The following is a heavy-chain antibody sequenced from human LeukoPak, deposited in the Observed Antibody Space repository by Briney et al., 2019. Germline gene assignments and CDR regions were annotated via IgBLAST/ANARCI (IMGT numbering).Heavy chain of an antibody. J-gene: IGHJ4*02. CDR2: IYYRGNT. CDR3: ARGVVIAPQTFDY. V-gene: IGHV4-59*01. D-gene: IGHD2-21*01. Sequence: SETLSLTCTVSGGSISSYYWSWIRQPPGKGLEWIGYIYYRGNTNYNPSLKSRVTISVDTSKNQFSLKLSSVTAADTAVYYCARGVVIAPQTFDYWGQGTLVTVSS. CDR1: GGSISSYY.